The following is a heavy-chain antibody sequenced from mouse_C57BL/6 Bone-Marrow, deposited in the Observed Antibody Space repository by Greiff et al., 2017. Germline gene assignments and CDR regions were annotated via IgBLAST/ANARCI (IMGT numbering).Heavy chain of an antibody. V-gene: IGHV5-4*01. J-gene: IGHJ2*01. D-gene: IGHD2-4*01. Sequence: EVHLVEPGGGLVKPGGSLKLSCAASGFTFSSYAMSWVRQTPEKRLEWVATISDGGSYTYYPDNVKGRFTLSRDNAKSNLYLQMSHLEYEDTAMDYCARERLDYFAYWGQGTTLTVSS. CDR1: GFTFSSYA. CDR2: ISDGGSYT. CDR3: ARERLDYFAY.